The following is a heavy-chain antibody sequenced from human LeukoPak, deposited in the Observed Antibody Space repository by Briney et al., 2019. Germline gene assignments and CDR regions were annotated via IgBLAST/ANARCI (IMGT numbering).Heavy chain of an antibody. D-gene: IGHD1-26*01. J-gene: IGHJ4*02. V-gene: IGHV3-64D*06. CDR2: IGTNGGST. Sequence: GGSLRLSCSASGFTFSNYAVHWVRQAPGKGLEYVSAIGTNGGSTYYADSVKGRFTISRDNSKNTLYLQMSSLRAEDTAVCYCARDLLHSGSYARIAGFDYWGQGTLVTVSS. CDR3: ARDLLHSGSYARIAGFDY. CDR1: GFTFSNYA.